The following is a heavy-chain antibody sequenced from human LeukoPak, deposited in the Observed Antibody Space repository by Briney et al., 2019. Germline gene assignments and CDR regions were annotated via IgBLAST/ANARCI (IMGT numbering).Heavy chain of an antibody. J-gene: IGHJ3*02. CDR2: IYYSGST. Sequence: SETLSLTCTVSGGSISSYYWSWIREPPGKGLEWIGYIYYSGSTNYNPSLKSRVTISVDTSKNKFSLKLSSVTAADTAVYYCARPGVGATRNAFDIWGQGTMVTVSS. CDR3: ARPGVGATRNAFDI. D-gene: IGHD1-26*01. CDR1: GGSISSYY. V-gene: IGHV4-59*08.